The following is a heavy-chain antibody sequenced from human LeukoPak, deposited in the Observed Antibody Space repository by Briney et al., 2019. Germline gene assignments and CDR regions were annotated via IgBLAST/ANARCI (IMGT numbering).Heavy chain of an antibody. Sequence: GGSLRLSCAASGFTFSNAWMSWVRQAPGKGLEWVGRIKSKTDGGTTDYAAPVKGRFTISRDDSKNTLYLQMNSLKTEDTAVYYCTTDPAEGNDYGDWYWGQGTLVTVSS. V-gene: IGHV3-15*01. D-gene: IGHD4-17*01. CDR2: IKSKTDGGTT. CDR3: TTDPAEGNDYGDWY. J-gene: IGHJ4*02. CDR1: GFTFSNAW.